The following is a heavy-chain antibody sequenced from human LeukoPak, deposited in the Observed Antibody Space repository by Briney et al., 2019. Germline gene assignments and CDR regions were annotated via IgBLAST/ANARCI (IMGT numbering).Heavy chain of an antibody. Sequence: PGGSLRLSCAASGFTFSSHSMNWVRQAPGKGLEWVSVIYSGGSTYYADSVKGRFTISRDNSKNTLYLQMNSLRAEDTAVYYCARALDSGYYGSGNEYFGYWGQGTLVTVSS. J-gene: IGHJ4*02. CDR2: IYSGGST. CDR3: ARALDSGYYGSGNEYFGY. V-gene: IGHV3-53*01. CDR1: GFTFSSHS. D-gene: IGHD3-10*01.